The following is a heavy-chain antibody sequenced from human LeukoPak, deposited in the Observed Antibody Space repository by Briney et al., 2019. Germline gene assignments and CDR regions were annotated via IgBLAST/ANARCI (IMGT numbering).Heavy chain of an antibody. CDR3: ARGGHIGFDV. Sequence: PGGSLRLSCAVSGLTFSTYDMHWVRQTTGKGLEWVSGIGKGGDTYYAGSVKGRFTVSRENAKNSLYLQMNSLRIGDTAVYYCARGGHIGFDVWGQGTMVTVSS. CDR2: IGKGGDT. J-gene: IGHJ3*01. CDR1: GLTFSTYD. D-gene: IGHD5-12*01. V-gene: IGHV3-13*04.